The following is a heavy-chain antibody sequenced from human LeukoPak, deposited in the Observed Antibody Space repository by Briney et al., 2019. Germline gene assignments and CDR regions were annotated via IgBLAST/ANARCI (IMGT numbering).Heavy chain of an antibody. CDR2: IYPGDSDT. Sequence: GESLKISCQGSGYSFTTYWIGWVRQMPGKGLECMGIIYPGDSDTRYSPSFQGQVTISAVKSINTAYLQWSSLKASDTAMYYCARLGTYWSNYYFEYWGQGTLVTVSS. CDR1: GYSFTTYW. D-gene: IGHD3-10*01. J-gene: IGHJ4*02. CDR3: ARLGTYWSNYYFEY. V-gene: IGHV5-51*01.